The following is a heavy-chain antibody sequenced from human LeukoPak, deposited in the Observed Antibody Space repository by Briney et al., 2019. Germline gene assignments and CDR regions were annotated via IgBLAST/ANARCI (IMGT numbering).Heavy chain of an antibody. J-gene: IGHJ4*02. V-gene: IGHV3-48*03. CDR2: ISSSGSTI. CDR3: ARGYGDFDY. CDR1: GFTFSSYE. Sequence: GGSLRLSCAASGFTFSSYEMNWVRQAPGKGLEWVSYISSSGSTIYYADSVKGRFTISRDNSKNTLYLQMNSLRAEDTAVYYCARGYGDFDYWGQGTLVTVSS. D-gene: IGHD4-17*01.